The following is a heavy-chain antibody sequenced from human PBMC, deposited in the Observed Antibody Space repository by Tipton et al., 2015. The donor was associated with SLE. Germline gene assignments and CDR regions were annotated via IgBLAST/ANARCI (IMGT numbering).Heavy chain of an antibody. D-gene: IGHD3-3*01. CDR2: IYSSGGT. CDR1: GGSINNYY. J-gene: IGHJ3*02. CDR3: ARGNYDFRGRTFDI. V-gene: IGHV4-4*08. Sequence: TLSLTCSVSGGSINNYYWNWIRQTQGKGLGWIGYIYSSGGTDYNPSLKSRLTISVETSKNQFSLKLTSVTAADTAVYYCARGNYDFRGRTFDIWGQGTMVTVSS.